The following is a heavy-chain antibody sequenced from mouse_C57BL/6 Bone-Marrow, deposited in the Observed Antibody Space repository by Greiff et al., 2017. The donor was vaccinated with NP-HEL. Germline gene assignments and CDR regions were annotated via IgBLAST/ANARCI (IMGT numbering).Heavy chain of an antibody. D-gene: IGHD2-4*01. J-gene: IGHJ4*01. CDR3: ARPLGIYYDYDVGVMDY. V-gene: IGHV1-7*01. Sequence: QVQLQQSGAELAKPGASVKLSCKASGYTFTSYWMHWVKQRPGQGLEWIGYINPSSGYTKYIQKFKDKATLTADKSSSTAYMQLSSLTYEDSAVYYCARPLGIYYDYDVGVMDYWGQGTSVTVSS. CDR2: INPSSGYT. CDR1: GYTFTSYW.